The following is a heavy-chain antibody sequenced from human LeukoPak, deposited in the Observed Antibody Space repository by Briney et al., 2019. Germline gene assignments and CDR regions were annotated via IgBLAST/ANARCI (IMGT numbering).Heavy chain of an antibody. D-gene: IGHD3-22*01. V-gene: IGHV1-69*13. CDR1: GGTFSSYA. CDR3: ASSQYYDSSGYYLAYYFDY. CDR2: IIPIFGTA. J-gene: IGHJ4*02. Sequence: PVKVSCKASGGTFSSYAISWVRQAPGQGLEWMGGIIPIFGTANYAQKFHGRVTITADESTSTAYMELSSLRSEDTAVYYCASSQYYDSSGYYLAYYFDYWGQGTLVTVSS.